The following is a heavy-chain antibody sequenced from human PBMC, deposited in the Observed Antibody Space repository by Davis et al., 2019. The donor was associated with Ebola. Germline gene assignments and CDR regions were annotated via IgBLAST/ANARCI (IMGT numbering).Heavy chain of an antibody. D-gene: IGHD4-11*01. V-gene: IGHV4-34*01. CDR2: INHSGST. J-gene: IGHJ4*02. CDR3: ARSTTVTPLDY. Sequence: MPSETLSLTCAVYGGSFSGYYWSWIRQPPGEGLEWIGEINHSGSTNYNPSLKSRVTISVDTSKNQFSLKLSSVTAADTAVYYCARSTTVTPLDYWGQGTLVTVSS. CDR1: GGSFSGYY.